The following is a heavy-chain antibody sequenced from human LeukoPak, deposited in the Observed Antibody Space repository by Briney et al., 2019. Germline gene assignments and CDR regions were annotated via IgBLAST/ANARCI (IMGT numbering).Heavy chain of an antibody. V-gene: IGHV3-30-3*01. CDR1: GLTFSSYA. Sequence: PGGSLRLSCAASGLTFSSYAIHWVRQTPGKGLEWVAVISFDGSNKYYADSVKGRFTISRDNSKNTLYLQMNSLRAEDTAVYYRAAYGSSWSSFDYWGQGTLVTVSS. CDR2: ISFDGSNK. D-gene: IGHD6-13*01. J-gene: IGHJ4*02. CDR3: AAYGSSWSSFDY.